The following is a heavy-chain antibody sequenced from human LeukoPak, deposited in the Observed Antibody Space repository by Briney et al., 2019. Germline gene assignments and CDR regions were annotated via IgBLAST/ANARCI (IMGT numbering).Heavy chain of an antibody. CDR1: GGSISSHY. V-gene: IGHV4-59*11. J-gene: IGHJ4*02. D-gene: IGHD1-1*01. Sequence: SETLSLTCTVSGGSISSHYWSWIRQPPGKGLEWIGYIYHSGTTNYNPSLKSRVTISVDTSKNQFSLKLSSVTAADTAVYYCARGVYREAGQYGYWGQGTLVTVSS. CDR2: IYHSGTT. CDR3: ARGVYREAGQYGY.